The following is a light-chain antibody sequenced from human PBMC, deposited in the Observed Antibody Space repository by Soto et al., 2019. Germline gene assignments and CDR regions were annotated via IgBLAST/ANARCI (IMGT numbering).Light chain of an antibody. CDR1: SSDVGSYGL. J-gene: IGLJ2*01. CDR3: SSYAGTDRTLVF. V-gene: IGLV2-23*01. Sequence: QSALTQPASVSGSPGQSITISCTGTSSDVGSYGLVSWYQQHPGKAPQLIIYEATKRPSGVSPRFSGSRSGNTASPTLSGLQAEDEAVYHCSSYAGTDRTLVFFGGGTKVTVL. CDR2: EAT.